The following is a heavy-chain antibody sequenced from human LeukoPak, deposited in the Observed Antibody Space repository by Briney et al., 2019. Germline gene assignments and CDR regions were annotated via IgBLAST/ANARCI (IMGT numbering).Heavy chain of an antibody. Sequence: HPGGSLRLSCAASGFTFSSYWMSWVRQAPGKGLEWVANIKQDGSEKYYVDSVKGRFTISRDNAKNTLYLQMNSLRAEDTAVYYCARDHGGYGYTGDYWGQGTLVTVSS. CDR1: GFTFSSYW. CDR2: IKQDGSEK. CDR3: ARDHGGYGYTGDY. V-gene: IGHV3-7*01. D-gene: IGHD5-12*01. J-gene: IGHJ4*02.